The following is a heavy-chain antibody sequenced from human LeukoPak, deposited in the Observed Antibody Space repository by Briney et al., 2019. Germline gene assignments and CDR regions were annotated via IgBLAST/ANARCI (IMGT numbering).Heavy chain of an antibody. CDR3: ARDSTPDDYSNYYYYYYYMDV. J-gene: IGHJ6*03. CDR2: ISSSGSTI. Sequence: PGGSLRLSCAASGFTFSSYSMDWVRQAPGKGLEWVSYISSSGSTIYYADSVKGRFTISRDNAKNSLYLQMNSLRAEDTAVYYCARDSTPDDYSNYYYYYYYMDVWGKGTTVTVSS. CDR1: GFTFSSYS. D-gene: IGHD4-11*01. V-gene: IGHV3-48*04.